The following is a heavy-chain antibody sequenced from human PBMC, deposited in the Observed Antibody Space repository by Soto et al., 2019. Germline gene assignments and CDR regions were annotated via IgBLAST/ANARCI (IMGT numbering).Heavy chain of an antibody. Sequence: GGSLRLSCAASGFTFSSYEMNWVRQAPGKGLEWVSYISSSGSTIYYADSVKGRFTISRDNAKNSLYLQMNSPRAEDTAVYYCARGAAAGTYYYYGMDVWGQGTTVTVSS. CDR3: ARGAAAGTYYYYGMDV. D-gene: IGHD6-13*01. J-gene: IGHJ6*02. CDR2: ISSSGSTI. V-gene: IGHV3-48*03. CDR1: GFTFSSYE.